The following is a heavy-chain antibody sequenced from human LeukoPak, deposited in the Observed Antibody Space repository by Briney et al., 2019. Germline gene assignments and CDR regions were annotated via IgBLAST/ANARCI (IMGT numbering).Heavy chain of an antibody. CDR3: AKAGRSGWYPGWPFDI. V-gene: IGHV3-23*01. Sequence: GGSLRLSCAASGFTFLTYAMSRVRQAPGKGLQWVSVIRDSGASTCYADSVKGRFTISRDNSKNTLYLQMNSLRAEDTAVYYCAKAGRSGWYPGWPFDIWGQGTMVTVSS. D-gene: IGHD6-19*01. CDR2: IRDSGAST. CDR1: GFTFLTYA. J-gene: IGHJ3*02.